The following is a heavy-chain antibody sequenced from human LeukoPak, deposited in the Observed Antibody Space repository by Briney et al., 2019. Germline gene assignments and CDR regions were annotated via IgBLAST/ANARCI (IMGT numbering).Heavy chain of an antibody. D-gene: IGHD6-6*01. CDR1: GFTFSSYA. J-gene: IGHJ4*02. Sequence: GGSLRLSCAASGFTFSSYAMSWVRQAPGKGLEWVSAISGSGGSTHYADSVTGRFTISRDNSKNPLYLQMNSLTAEDTAVYYCAKEYYLAARFRWGFDYWGQGTLVTVS. CDR2: ISGSGGST. CDR3: AKEYYLAARFRWGFDY. V-gene: IGHV3-23*01.